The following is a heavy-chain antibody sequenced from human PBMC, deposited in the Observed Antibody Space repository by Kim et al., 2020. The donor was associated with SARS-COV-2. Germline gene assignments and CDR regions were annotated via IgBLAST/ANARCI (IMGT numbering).Heavy chain of an antibody. CDR1: GFTFSSYS. Sequence: GGSLRLSCAASGFTFSSYSINWVRQAPGKGLEWVSSISSTGSYIDYADSVKGRFTISRDNAKNSLYLQMKSLRVEDTAVYYCARDKGMDVWGQGTTVTVS. CDR2: ISSTGSYI. CDR3: ARDKGMDV. J-gene: IGHJ6*02. V-gene: IGHV3-21*01.